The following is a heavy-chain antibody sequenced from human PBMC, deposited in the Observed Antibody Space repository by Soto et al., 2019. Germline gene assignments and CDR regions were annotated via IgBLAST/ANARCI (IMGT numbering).Heavy chain of an antibody. CDR1: GDSISTSSYY. Sequence: SETLSLTCTVSGDSISTSSYYWGWIRQSPGQGLEWIGCLYYSGTTYYNLSLRIRVTISVDTSKNQFSLRAYSVTAADTAVYYCARHDWSRFYGMDVWGQGTTVTVSS. D-gene: IGHD2-2*01. CDR2: LYYSGTT. J-gene: IGHJ6*02. V-gene: IGHV4-39*01. CDR3: ARHDWSRFYGMDV.